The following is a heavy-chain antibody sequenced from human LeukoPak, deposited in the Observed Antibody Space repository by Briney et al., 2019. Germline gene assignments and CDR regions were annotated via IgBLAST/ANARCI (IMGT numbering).Heavy chain of an antibody. D-gene: IGHD1-1*01. J-gene: IGHJ6*03. CDR1: GFTFSSYA. CDR3: AKVRQLPYYMDV. V-gene: IGHV3-23*01. CDR2: ISGSGGST. Sequence: GGSLRLSCAASGFTFSSYAMSGVRQAPGKGLEWVSAISGSGGSTYYADSVKGRFTISRDNSKNTLYLQMNSLRAEDTAVYYCAKVRQLPYYMDVWGKGTTVTVSS.